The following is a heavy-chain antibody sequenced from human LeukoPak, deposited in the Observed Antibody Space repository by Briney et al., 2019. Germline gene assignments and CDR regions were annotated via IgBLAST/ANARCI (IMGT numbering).Heavy chain of an antibody. J-gene: IGHJ3*02. CDR3: ARRSRNGLDAFDI. CDR2: IDPNNGDT. CDR1: AYTFSGYY. D-gene: IGHD3/OR15-3a*01. V-gene: IGHV1-2*02. Sequence: ASVKVSCKASAYTFSGYYLHWVRQAPGQGPEWMGWIDPNNGDTDYAQKFQGRVTMTSDRSISTAYMELSRLTSDDTAVYYCARRSRNGLDAFDIWGQGTMVTVSS.